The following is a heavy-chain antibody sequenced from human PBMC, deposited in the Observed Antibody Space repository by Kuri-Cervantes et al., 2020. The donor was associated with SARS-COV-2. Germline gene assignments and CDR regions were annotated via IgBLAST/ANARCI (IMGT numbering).Heavy chain of an antibody. CDR1: GFTFGIYN. Sequence: ESLKISCAASGFTFGIYNMNWVRQAPGKGLEWVAYISSTASIKHYGDSVKGRFTISRDNAKNLLYLQMNSLRAEDTAVYYCAREDFYYLDVWGKGTTVTVSS. CDR2: ISSTASIK. CDR3: AREDFYYLDV. V-gene: IGHV3-48*01. J-gene: IGHJ6*03.